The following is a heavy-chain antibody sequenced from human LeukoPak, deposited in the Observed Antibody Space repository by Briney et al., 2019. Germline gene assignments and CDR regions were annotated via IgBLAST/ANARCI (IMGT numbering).Heavy chain of an antibody. V-gene: IGHV3-48*03. Sequence: GGSLRLSCAASGFSISNYEMNWVRQAPGKGLEWVSYISSSGSTTYYADSVKGRFTISRDNAKNSLYLQMNSLRAEDTAVYYCARGNYYENSGYWVLSAFGIWGQGTMVTVSS. CDR2: ISSSGSTT. CDR1: GFSISNYE. J-gene: IGHJ3*02. D-gene: IGHD3-22*01. CDR3: ARGNYYENSGYWVLSAFGI.